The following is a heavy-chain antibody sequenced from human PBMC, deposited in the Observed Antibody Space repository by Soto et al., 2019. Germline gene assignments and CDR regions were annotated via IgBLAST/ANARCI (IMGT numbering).Heavy chain of an antibody. CDR1: GSTFTSCR. Sequence: ASVRVCYTSSGSTFTSCRISLVLQAPGQGLEWMGWISAYNGNTNYAQKLQGRVTMTTDTSTSTAYMELRSLRSDDTAVYYCARGRRYYGMDGWGQGTKGTVSS. CDR2: ISAYNGNT. CDR3: ARGRRYYGMDG. J-gene: IGHJ6*02. V-gene: IGHV1-18*04.